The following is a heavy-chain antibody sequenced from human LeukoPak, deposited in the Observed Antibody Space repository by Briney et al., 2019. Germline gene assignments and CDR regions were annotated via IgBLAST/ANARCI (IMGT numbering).Heavy chain of an antibody. CDR2: INTNTGNP. J-gene: IGHJ4*02. CDR1: GYTFTSYA. CDR3: ARVMVRGVIIEIVDY. D-gene: IGHD3-10*01. Sequence: GASVKVSCKASGYTFTSYAVNWVRQAPGQGLEWMGWINTNTGNPTYAQGFTGRFVFSLDTSVSTAYLQISSLKAEDTAVYYCARVMVRGVIIEIVDYWGQGTLVTVSS. V-gene: IGHV7-4-1*02.